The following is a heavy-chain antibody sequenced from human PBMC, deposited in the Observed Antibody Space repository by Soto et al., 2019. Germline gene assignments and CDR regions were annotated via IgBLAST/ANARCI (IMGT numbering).Heavy chain of an antibody. CDR1: GGSISSSNW. D-gene: IGHD6-13*01. V-gene: IGHV4-4*02. Sequence: ASETLSLTCAVSGGSISSSNWWSWVRQPPGKGLEWIGEIYHSGSTNYNPSLKSRVTISVDKSKNQFSLKLSSVTAADTAVYYCARGVGIAAAGNLDYWGQGTLVTVSS. J-gene: IGHJ4*02. CDR3: ARGVGIAAAGNLDY. CDR2: IYHSGST.